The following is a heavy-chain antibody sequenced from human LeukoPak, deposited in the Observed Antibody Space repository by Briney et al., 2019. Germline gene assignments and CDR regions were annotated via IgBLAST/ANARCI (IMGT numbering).Heavy chain of an antibody. CDR1: GFMFSSHG. CDR2: ISYDGSKK. V-gene: IGHV3-30*18. CDR3: AKGDYYDVLTGRQNWFGP. D-gene: IGHD3-9*01. Sequence: PGGSLRLSCAASGFMFSSHGMHWVRQAPGKGLELVAVISYDGSKKYYADSVKGRFTISRDNSKNTLYLQMNSLRVEDTAVYYCAKGDYYDVLTGRQNWFGPWGQGTLVTVSS. J-gene: IGHJ5*02.